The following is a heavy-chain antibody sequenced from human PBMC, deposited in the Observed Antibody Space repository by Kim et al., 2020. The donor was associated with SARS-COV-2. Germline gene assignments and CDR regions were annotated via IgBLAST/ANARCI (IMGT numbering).Heavy chain of an antibody. D-gene: IGHD3-3*01. V-gene: IGHV3-23*01. J-gene: IGHJ4*02. Sequence: YYADSVKGRFTISRDNSKNTLYLQMNSLRAEDTAVYYCAKYFWSGPPPGYWGQGTLVTVSS. CDR3: AKYFWSGPPPGY.